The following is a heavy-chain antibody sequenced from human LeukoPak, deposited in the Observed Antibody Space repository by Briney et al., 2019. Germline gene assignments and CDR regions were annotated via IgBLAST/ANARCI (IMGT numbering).Heavy chain of an antibody. V-gene: IGHV4-34*01. D-gene: IGHD2-2*01. CDR2: INHSGST. Sequence: SETLSLTCAVYGGSFSGYYRSWIRQPPGEGLEWIGEINHSGSTNYNPSLKSRVTISVDTSKNQFSLKLSSVTAADTAVYYCARGRVVVPAARVRYFDLWGRGTLVIVSS. CDR3: ARGRVVVPAARVRYFDL. J-gene: IGHJ2*01. CDR1: GGSFSGYY.